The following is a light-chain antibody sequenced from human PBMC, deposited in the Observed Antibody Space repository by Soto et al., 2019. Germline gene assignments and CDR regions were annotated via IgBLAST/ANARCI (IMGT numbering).Light chain of an antibody. CDR1: QSVSDN. J-gene: IGKJ1*01. V-gene: IGKV3D-15*01. CDR2: GAS. Sequence: EIVMTQSPVTLSVSPGERATLSCRASQSVSDNLAWYQQKPGQAPRLLFYGASTRATDIPVRFSGSGSGTEFTLTISSLQSEDFAVYYCQQYNNWPGTFGQGTKVDIK. CDR3: QQYNNWPGT.